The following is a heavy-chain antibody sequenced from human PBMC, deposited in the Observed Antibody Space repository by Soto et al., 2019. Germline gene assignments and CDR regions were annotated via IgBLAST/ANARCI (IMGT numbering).Heavy chain of an antibody. V-gene: IGHV3-30*18. CDR2: IASDGNNK. J-gene: IGHJ5*02. CDR1: GFTFSNYG. CDR3: AKGRRGQARSGSLSS. D-gene: IGHD1-26*01. Sequence: QVQLVEYGGGVVQPARSLRLSSAASGFTFSNYGMYCVRQAPGKGLERVTVIASDGNNKHYAGSVRGRFTISRDNSKNTLFLQMNSLRADDTAMYYCAKGRRGQARSGSLSSWGQGTLVTVSS.